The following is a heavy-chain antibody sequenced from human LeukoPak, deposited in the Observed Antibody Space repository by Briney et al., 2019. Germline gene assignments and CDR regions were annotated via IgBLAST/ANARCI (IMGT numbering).Heavy chain of an antibody. CDR3: ARDEGSATTDY. J-gene: IGHJ4*02. D-gene: IGHD4-17*01. CDR2: ISAYNAYT. CDR1: GYTFTSYG. Sequence: ASVKVSCKASGYTFTSYGITWVRQAPGQGLEWMGWISAYNAYTYYAQKLQGRVTMTTDTSTSTAYMELRSLRSDDTAVYYCARDEGSATTDYWGQGTLVTVSS. V-gene: IGHV1-18*01.